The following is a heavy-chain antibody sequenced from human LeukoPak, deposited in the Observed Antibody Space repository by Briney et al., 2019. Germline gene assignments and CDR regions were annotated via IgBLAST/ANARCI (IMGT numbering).Heavy chain of an antibody. Sequence: GGSLGLSCAASGFTFSSFEMNWVRQVREKGLEWASYISSSGSTIYYADSVKGRFTISRDNAKNSLYLQMNSLTAEDTAVYYCARECQGYSYGPGPDSSGYLWGQGTLVTVSS. CDR1: GFTFSSFE. V-gene: IGHV3-48*03. CDR2: ISSSGSTI. D-gene: IGHD5-18*01. J-gene: IGHJ5*02. CDR3: ARECQGYSYGPGPDSSGYL.